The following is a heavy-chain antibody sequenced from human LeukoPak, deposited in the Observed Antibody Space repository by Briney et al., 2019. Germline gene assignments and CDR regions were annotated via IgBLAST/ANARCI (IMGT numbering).Heavy chain of an antibody. CDR3: ARGPKLYYYGIFRAFDM. Sequence: SVKVSCKASGGTFSSYAISWVRQAPGQGLEWMGRIIPILGIANYAQKFQGRVTITADKSTSTAYMELSSLRSEDTAVYYCARGPKLYYYGIFRAFDMWGQGTLVTVSS. D-gene: IGHD3-10*01. CDR2: IIPILGIA. V-gene: IGHV1-69*04. J-gene: IGHJ3*02. CDR1: GGTFSSYA.